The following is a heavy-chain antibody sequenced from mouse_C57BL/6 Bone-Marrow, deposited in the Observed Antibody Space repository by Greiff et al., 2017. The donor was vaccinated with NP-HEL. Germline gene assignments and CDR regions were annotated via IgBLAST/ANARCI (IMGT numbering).Heavy chain of an antibody. D-gene: IGHD2-3*01. CDR2: IDPNSGGT. V-gene: IGHV1-62-3*01. Sequence: VQLQQPGAELVKPGASVKLSSKASGYTFTSYWLPWVKQRPGRGLEWIGRIDPNSGGTKYNEKFKSKATLTVDKPSRTAYMQLSRLTSEDSAVDDGAREAYEGYSYWDFDVWGTGTTVTVAS. CDR3: AREAYEGYSYWDFDV. CDR1: GYTFTSYW. J-gene: IGHJ1*03.